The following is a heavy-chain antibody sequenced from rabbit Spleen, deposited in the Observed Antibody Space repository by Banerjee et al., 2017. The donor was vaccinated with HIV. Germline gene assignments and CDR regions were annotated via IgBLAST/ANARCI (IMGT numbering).Heavy chain of an antibody. D-gene: IGHD6-1*01. V-gene: IGHV1S40*01. J-gene: IGHJ4*01. CDR3: AREVLYAAYAGFGDATIYYFDL. CDR1: GFSFSAGYY. Sequence: QSLEESGGDLVKPGASLTLTCTASGFSFSAGYYMCWVRQAPGKGLEWIACIAGGISGSTYYASWAKGRFTISKTSSTTVTLQMTSLTAADTATYFCAREVLYAAYAGFGDATIYYFDLWGPGTLVTVS. CDR2: IAGGISGST.